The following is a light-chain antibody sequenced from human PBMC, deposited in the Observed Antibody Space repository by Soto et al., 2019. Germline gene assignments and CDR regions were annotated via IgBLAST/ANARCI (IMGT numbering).Light chain of an antibody. V-gene: IGKV1-39*01. CDR3: EGTHSIPGT. CDR1: LTISSY. Sequence: DRQSVESRYTLYACVGDRVTITCRASLTISSYLNWYQQKSGKAPKLLISAASSLESGVPPRFSGSGSGTDFNLTITSRQPDDFATHNCEGTHSIPGTWARGTRVDIK. J-gene: IGKJ1*01. CDR2: AAS.